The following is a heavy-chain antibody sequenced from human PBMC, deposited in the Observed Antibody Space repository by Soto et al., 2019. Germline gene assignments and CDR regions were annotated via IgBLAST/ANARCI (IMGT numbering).Heavy chain of an antibody. D-gene: IGHD3-10*01. J-gene: IGHJ5*02. V-gene: IGHV3-23*01. CDR2: ISGSGGST. Sequence: GGSLRLSCAASGFTFSSYAMSWVRQAPGKGLEWVSAISGSGGSTYYADSVKGRFTISRDNSKNTLYLQMNSLRAEDTAVYYCAKESLRITMVRGWPNWFDPWGQGTLVTVSS. CDR1: GFTFSSYA. CDR3: AKESLRITMVRGWPNWFDP.